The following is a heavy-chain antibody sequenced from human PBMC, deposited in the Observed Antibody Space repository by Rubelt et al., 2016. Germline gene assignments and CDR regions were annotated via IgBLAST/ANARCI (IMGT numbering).Heavy chain of an antibody. Sequence: RGLEWMGWISAYNGNTNYAQKLQGRVTMTTDTSTSTAYMELRSLRSDDTAVYYCARDMPYYDILTGYYTVSWFDPWGQGTLVTVSS. CDR2: ISAYNGNT. J-gene: IGHJ5*02. V-gene: IGHV1-18*01. D-gene: IGHD3-9*01. CDR3: ARDMPYYDILTGYYTVSWFDP.